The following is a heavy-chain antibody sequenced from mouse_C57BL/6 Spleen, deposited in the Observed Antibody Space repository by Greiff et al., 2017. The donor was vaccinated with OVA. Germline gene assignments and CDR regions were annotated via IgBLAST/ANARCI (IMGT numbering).Heavy chain of an antibody. CDR2: IYPGDGDT. V-gene: IGHV1-82*01. CDR3: ARSFITTVDAMDY. J-gene: IGHJ4*01. Sequence: VQLQQSGPELVKPGASVKISCKASGYAFSSSWMNWVKQRPGKGLEWIGRIYPGDGDTNYNGKFKGKATLTADKSSSTAYMQLSSLTSEDSAVYFCARSFITTVDAMDYWGQGTSVTVSS. D-gene: IGHD1-1*01. CDR1: GYAFSSSW.